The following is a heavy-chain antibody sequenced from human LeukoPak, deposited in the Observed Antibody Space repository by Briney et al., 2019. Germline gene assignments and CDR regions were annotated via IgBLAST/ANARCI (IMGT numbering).Heavy chain of an antibody. Sequence: SETLCLTCAVSGGSISSYYWSWIRQPPGKGLEWIGNIYYSGSTNYNPALRSRVTISVDTSKNQFSLKLSSVTAADTAVYYCARDVLTAAAGTEYYFYYYGMDVWGQGTTATVSS. J-gene: IGHJ6*02. D-gene: IGHD6-13*01. CDR1: GGSISSYY. CDR3: ARDVLTAAAGTEYYFYYYGMDV. V-gene: IGHV4-59*01. CDR2: IYYSGST.